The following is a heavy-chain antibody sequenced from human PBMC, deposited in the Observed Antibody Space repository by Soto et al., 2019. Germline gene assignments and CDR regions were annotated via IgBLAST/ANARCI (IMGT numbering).Heavy chain of an antibody. CDR3: AREDYGDYGGYFDY. Sequence: QLQLQASGSGLVKPSQTLSLTCTVSGGSIRTEGYSWSWIRQPPGKGLEWMGNTYHSGNPYYNPSLKSRVTISVAGSKNQVSLKVSSVTAADTAVYYCAREDYGDYGGYFDYWGQGSLVTVSS. D-gene: IGHD4-17*01. CDR2: TYHSGNP. J-gene: IGHJ4*02. V-gene: IGHV4-30-2*01. CDR1: GGSIRTEGYS.